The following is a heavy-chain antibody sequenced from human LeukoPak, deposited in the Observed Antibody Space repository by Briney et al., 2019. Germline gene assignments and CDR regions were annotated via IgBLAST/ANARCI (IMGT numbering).Heavy chain of an antibody. V-gene: IGHV4-59*08. CDR1: GGSISSYY. D-gene: IGHD2-2*01. J-gene: IGHJ5*02. CDR2: IYYSGST. CDR3: ARHYIVVVPAATFNWFDP. Sequence: SETLSLTCTVSGGSISSYYWSWIRQPPGKGLEWIGYIYYSGSTNYNPSLKSRVTISVDTSKNQFSLKLSSVTAADTAVYYCARHYIVVVPAATFNWFDPWGQGTLVTVSS.